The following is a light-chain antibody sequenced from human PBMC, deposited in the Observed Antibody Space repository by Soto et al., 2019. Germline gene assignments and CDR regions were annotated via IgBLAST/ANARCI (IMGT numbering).Light chain of an antibody. CDR1: QGVSRS. CDR2: GAS. J-gene: IGKJ1*01. CDR3: QQYNDWPRT. V-gene: IGKV3-15*01. Sequence: IVMTQSPSTLSVSPLERSTLSCRASQGVSRSLAWYQQKPGQAPRLLIYGASTRATGLPARFSGSGSGTDFTLTISSLQSEDFAVYYCQQYNDWPRTFGQGTKVDIK.